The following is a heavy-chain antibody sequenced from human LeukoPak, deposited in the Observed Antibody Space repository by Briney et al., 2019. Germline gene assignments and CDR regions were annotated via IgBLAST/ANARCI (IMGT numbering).Heavy chain of an antibody. CDR3: TREIVVVPARSDWDTYYYYYYMDV. Sequence: PSETLSLTCAVSGYSISSGYIWGWIRQPPGKGLEWIGTIYRSGSTDYNPSLKSRVTMSVDTSKNQFSLKLSSVTAADTAVYYCTREIVVVPARSDWDTYYYYYYMDVWGKGTTVTVSS. CDR1: GYSISSGYI. V-gene: IGHV4-38-2*02. CDR2: IYRSGST. D-gene: IGHD2-2*01. J-gene: IGHJ6*03.